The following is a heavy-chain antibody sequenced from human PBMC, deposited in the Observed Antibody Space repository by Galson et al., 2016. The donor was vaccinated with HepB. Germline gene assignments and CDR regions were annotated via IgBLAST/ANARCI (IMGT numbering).Heavy chain of an antibody. CDR1: GGSLSSDNYY. CDR2: IHYTGGT. V-gene: IGHV4-61*01. J-gene: IGHJ4*02. CDR3: ARQYWGGPSDY. Sequence: ETLSLTCSVSGGSLSSDNYYWSWIRQPPGKGLEWIGHIHYTGGTRYNASLKSRVTMLVDLSKNQFSLKMTSVTAADTAVYYCARQYWGGPSDYWGQGILVTVSS. D-gene: IGHD2/OR15-2a*01.